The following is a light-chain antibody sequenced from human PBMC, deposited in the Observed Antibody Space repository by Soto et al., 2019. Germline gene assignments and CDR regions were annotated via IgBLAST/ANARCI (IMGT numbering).Light chain of an antibody. CDR1: SSDVGAYNY. Sequence: QSALTQPASVSGSPGQSFTISCTGTSSDVGAYNYVSWYQQHPGKAPKLMIYDVNIRPSGVSNRFSGSKSGNTASLTISGLQAEDEADYYCTSWTTSTTMKFGGGTKLTVL. V-gene: IGLV2-14*01. J-gene: IGLJ2*01. CDR3: TSWTTSTTMK. CDR2: DVN.